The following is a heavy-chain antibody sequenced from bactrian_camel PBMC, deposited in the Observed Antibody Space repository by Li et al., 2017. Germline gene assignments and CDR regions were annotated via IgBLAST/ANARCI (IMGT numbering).Heavy chain of an antibody. V-gene: IGHV3S26*01. D-gene: IGHD2*01. CDR1: RHIFNSAC. CDR2: IDSTGTGSA. Sequence: VQLVESGGGSVQAGGSVRLSCKAPRHIFNSACMAWFRRAPGKEREGLATIDSTGTGSANYADSVKGRFTISKDNAKNTLDLQMNSLKPEDTAMYYCAAGGGPYCGGGYLLEEYAMDYWGKGTQVTVS. J-gene: IGHJ7*01.